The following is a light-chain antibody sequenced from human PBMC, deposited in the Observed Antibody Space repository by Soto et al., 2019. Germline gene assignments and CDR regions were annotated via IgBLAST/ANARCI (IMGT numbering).Light chain of an antibody. CDR1: TSDFGGYKF. CDR2: ETS. J-gene: IGLJ1*01. CDR3: FSFTSTNTHV. Sequence: QSVLTQPASVSGSPGQSVTISCTGTTSDFGGYKFVAWYQHHPGKDPKVIIYETSKRPSGVSDRFSGSKSGNTASLTISGLQAEDEADYYCFSFTSTNTHVFGSGTKLAVL. V-gene: IGLV2-23*01.